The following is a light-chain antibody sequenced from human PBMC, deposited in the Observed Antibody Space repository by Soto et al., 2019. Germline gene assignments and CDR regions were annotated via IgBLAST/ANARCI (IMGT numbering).Light chain of an antibody. J-gene: IGLJ2*01. V-gene: IGLV4-69*01. Sequence: QPVLTQSPSASASLGASVKLTCTLSSGHSRYAIAWHQQQPEKGPRYLMKLNSDGSHSKGDGIPDRFSGSSSGAERYLTISSHQSEDEADYYCQTWGTGTSVVFGGGTKLTVL. CDR3: QTWGTGTSVV. CDR2: LNSDGSH. CDR1: SGHSRYA.